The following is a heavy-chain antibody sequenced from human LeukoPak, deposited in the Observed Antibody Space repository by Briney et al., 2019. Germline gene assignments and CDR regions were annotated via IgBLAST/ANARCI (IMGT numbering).Heavy chain of an antibody. Sequence: SETLSLTCTVSGGSISSSSYYWGWIRQPPGTGLEWIGSIYYSGSAYYNPSLKSRVTISVDTSKNQFSLKLSSVTAADTAVYYCAITTYYYDSSGSRQFDYWGQGTLVTVSS. CDR2: IYYSGSA. J-gene: IGHJ4*02. D-gene: IGHD3-22*01. V-gene: IGHV4-39*01. CDR1: GGSISSSSYY. CDR3: AITTYYYDSSGSRQFDY.